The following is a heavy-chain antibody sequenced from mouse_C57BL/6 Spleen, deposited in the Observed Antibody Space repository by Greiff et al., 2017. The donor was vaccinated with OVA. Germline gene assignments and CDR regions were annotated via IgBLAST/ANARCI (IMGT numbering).Heavy chain of an antibody. D-gene: IGHD2-4*01. J-gene: IGHJ3*01. Sequence: DVKVEESGGGLVKPGGSLKLSCAASGFTFSSYTMSWVRQTPEKRLEWVATISGGGGNTYYPDSVKGRFTISRDNAKNTLYLQMSSLRSEDTALYYCARYDYDEAWFAYWGQGTLVTVSA. CDR2: ISGGGGNT. CDR1: GFTFSSYT. V-gene: IGHV5-9*01. CDR3: ARYDYDEAWFAY.